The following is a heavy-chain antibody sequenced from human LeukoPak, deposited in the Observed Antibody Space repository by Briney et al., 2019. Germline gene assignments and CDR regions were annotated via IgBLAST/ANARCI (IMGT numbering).Heavy chain of an antibody. Sequence: GGSLRLSCAASGFTFSSHAMSWVRQAPGKGLEWVSGISGRGDSTVYADSVKGRFTISRDNAKNSLYLQMNSLRAEDTALYYCAREVSEGFDFWGQGTLVTVSS. CDR2: ISGRGDST. CDR1: GFTFSSHA. J-gene: IGHJ4*02. V-gene: IGHV3-23*01. CDR3: AREVSEGFDF. D-gene: IGHD3-22*01.